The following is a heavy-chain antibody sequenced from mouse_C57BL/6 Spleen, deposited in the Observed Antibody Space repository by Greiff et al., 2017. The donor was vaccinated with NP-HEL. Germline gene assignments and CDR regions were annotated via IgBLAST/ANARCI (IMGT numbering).Heavy chain of an antibody. CDR2: IRNKANGYTT. CDR1: GFTFTDYY. CDR3: ARDYGYDVGYYAMDY. V-gene: IGHV7-3*01. D-gene: IGHD2-2*01. J-gene: IGHJ4*01. Sequence: EVQVVESGGGLVQPGGSLSLSCAASGFTFTDYYMSWVRQPPGKALEWLGFIRNKANGYTTEYSASGKGRFTISRDNSQSILYLQMNALRAEDSATYYCARDYGYDVGYYAMDYWGQGTSVTVSS.